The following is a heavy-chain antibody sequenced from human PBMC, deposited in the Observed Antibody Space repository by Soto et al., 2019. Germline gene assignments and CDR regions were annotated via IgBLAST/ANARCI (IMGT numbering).Heavy chain of an antibody. CDR2: IYSGGST. D-gene: IGHD1-26*01. J-gene: IGHJ4*02. CDR1: GFTVSSNY. CDR3: ARNIPCGSFPLRY. V-gene: IGHV3-53*04. Sequence: EVPLVESGGGLVQPGGSLRLSCAASGFTVSSNYMSWVRQAPGKGLEWVSVIYSGGSTYYADSVKGRFTISRHNSKNTLYLQMNSLRAEDTAVYYCARNIPCGSFPLRYWGQGTLVTVSS.